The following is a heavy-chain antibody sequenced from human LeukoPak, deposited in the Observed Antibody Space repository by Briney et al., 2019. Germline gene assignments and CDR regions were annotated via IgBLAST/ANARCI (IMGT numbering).Heavy chain of an antibody. CDR1: GFTFSSYS. D-gene: IGHD6-13*01. CDR2: ISSSSSYI. CDR3: ARVEGIAAAGIDC. Sequence: GGSLRLSCAASGFTFSSYSMNWVRQAPGKGLEWVSSISSSSSYIYYADSVKGRFTISRDNAKNSLYLQMNSLRAEDTAVYYCARVEGIAAAGIDCWGQGTLVTVSS. V-gene: IGHV3-21*01. J-gene: IGHJ4*02.